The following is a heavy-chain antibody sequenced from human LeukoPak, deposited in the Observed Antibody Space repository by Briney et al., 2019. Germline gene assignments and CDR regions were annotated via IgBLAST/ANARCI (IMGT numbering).Heavy chain of an antibody. CDR3: ARSARGAFDI. D-gene: IGHD3-10*01. J-gene: IGHJ3*02. CDR2: IYSGGST. CDR1: GFTVSSNY. Sequence: GGSLRLSCAASGFTVSSNYMSWVRQAPGKGLEWVSVIYSGGSTYYADSVKGRFTISRDNYKNTLYLQMNSLRAEDTAVYYCARSARGAFDIWGQGTMVTVSS. V-gene: IGHV3-53*01.